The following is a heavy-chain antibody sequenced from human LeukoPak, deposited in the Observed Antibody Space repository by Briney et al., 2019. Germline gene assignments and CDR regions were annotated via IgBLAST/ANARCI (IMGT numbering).Heavy chain of an antibody. V-gene: IGHV4-4*07. CDR1: GGSISGYY. J-gene: IGHJ6*03. CDR2: IYSTGTT. D-gene: IGHD3-10*01. Sequence: SETLSLTCTVSGGSISGYYWSWIRQPAGGVLECIGRIYSTGTTTYNASLRSRVTISVDQSKSQFSLKLTSVTAADTGVYYCARASXXXKVTPKSFFGYYYMDVWGKGTTVTVSS. CDR3: ARASXXXKVTPKSFFGYYYMDV.